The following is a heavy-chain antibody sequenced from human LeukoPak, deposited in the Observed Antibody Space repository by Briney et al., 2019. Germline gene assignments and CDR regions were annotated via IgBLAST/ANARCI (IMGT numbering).Heavy chain of an antibody. CDR1: GGSISSGGYY. J-gene: IGHJ3*01. CDR2: IYHSGST. CDR3: ARPSTVTHDPGAFDV. V-gene: IGHV4-30-2*01. D-gene: IGHD4-17*01. Sequence: SETLSLTCTVSGGSISSGGYYWSWIRQPPGKGLEWIGYIYHSGSTYYNPSLKSRVTISVDRSKNQFSLNLSSVTAADTAVYYCARPSTVTHDPGAFDVWGQGTMVTVSS.